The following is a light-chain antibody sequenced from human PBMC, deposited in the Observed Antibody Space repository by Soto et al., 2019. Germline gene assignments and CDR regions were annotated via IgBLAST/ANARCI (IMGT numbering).Light chain of an antibody. CDR3: QQYDNLYT. CDR1: QDIRHY. Sequence: DIQMTQSPSSLSASVGDRVTITCQASQDIRHYLNWYQQKPGKAPRLLIYGASTLATGVPSRFSVSGSGTDFTFTISSLQPDDTATYYCQQYDNLYTFGQGTKLGI. J-gene: IGKJ2*01. V-gene: IGKV1-33*01. CDR2: GAS.